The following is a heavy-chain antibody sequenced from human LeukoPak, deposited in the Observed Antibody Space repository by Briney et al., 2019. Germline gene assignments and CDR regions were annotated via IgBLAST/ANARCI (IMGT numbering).Heavy chain of an antibody. Sequence: SETLSLTCTVSGGSISSYYWSWIRQPPGKGLEWIGYIYYSGSTNHNPSLKSRVTISVDTSKNQFSLKLSSVTAADTAVYYCARAPYYDFWSGKGNIAFDIWGQGTMVTVSS. CDR1: GGSISSYY. V-gene: IGHV4-59*01. J-gene: IGHJ3*02. CDR2: IYYSGST. D-gene: IGHD3-3*01. CDR3: ARAPYYDFWSGKGNIAFDI.